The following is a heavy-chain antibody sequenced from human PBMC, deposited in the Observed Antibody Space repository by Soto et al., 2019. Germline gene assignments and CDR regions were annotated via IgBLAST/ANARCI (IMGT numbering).Heavy chain of an antibody. V-gene: IGHV1-69*13. CDR1: GGTFSSYA. CDR2: IIPIFGTA. CDR3: ATGYQPRGSWFPVHGMDV. J-gene: IGHJ6*02. Sequence: SVKVSCKASGGTFSSYAISWVRQAPGQGLEWMGGIIPIFGTANYAQKFQGRVTITADESTSTAYMELSSLRSEDTAVYYCATGYQPRGSWFPVHGMDVWGQGTTVTVSS. D-gene: IGHD6-13*01.